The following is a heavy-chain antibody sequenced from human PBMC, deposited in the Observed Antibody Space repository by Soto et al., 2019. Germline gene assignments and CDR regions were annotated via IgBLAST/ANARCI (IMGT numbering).Heavy chain of an antibody. CDR2: ISYDGSNK. CDR1: GFTFSSYG. CDR3: AKDDGGDFDY. V-gene: IGHV3-30*18. D-gene: IGHD3-16*01. J-gene: IGHJ4*02. Sequence: GGSLRLSCAASGFTFSSYGMHWVRQAPGKGLEWVAVISYDGSNKYYADSVEGRFTISRDNSKNTLYLQMNSLRAEDTAVYYCAKDDGGDFDYWGQGTLVTVSS.